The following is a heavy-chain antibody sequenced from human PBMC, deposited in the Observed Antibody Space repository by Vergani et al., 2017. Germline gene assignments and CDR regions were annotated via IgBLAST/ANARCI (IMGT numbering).Heavy chain of an antibody. J-gene: IGHJ4*02. CDR3: ATVNPERDSSSWYHYFSY. CDR1: GYTFTDYY. D-gene: IGHD6-13*01. Sequence: EVQLVQSGAEVKKPGATVKISCKVSGYTFTDYYMHWVQQAPGKGLEWMGLVDPEDGETIYAEKFQGRVTITADTSTDTAYMELSSLRSEDTAVYYCATVNPERDSSSWYHYFSYWSQGSLVTVSS. V-gene: IGHV1-69-2*01. CDR2: VDPEDGET.